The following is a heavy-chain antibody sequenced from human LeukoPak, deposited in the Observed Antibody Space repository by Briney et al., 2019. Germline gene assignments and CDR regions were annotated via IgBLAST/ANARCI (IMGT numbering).Heavy chain of an antibody. CDR2: INPNSGGT. D-gene: IGHD4-11*01. CDR3: ARDFTVTSLGWFDP. CDR1: GYTFTGYY. J-gene: IGHJ5*02. Sequence: ASVKVSCDASGYTFTGYYMHWVRQAPGQGLEWMGRINPNSGGTNYAQKFQGRVTMTRDTSISTAYMELSRLRSDDTAVYYCARDFTVTSLGWFDPWGQGTLVTVSS. V-gene: IGHV1-2*02.